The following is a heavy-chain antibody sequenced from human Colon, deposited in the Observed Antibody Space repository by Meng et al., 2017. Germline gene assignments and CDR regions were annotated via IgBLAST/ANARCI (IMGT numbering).Heavy chain of an antibody. J-gene: IGHJ4*01. V-gene: IGHV4-38-2*01. CDR1: GYSISSGYY. CDR3: GRVSAVAGSTPVDY. D-gene: IGHD6-19*01. CDR2: VYHHGST. Sequence: GSLRLSCAVSGYSISSGYYWGWIRQPPGKGLEWIGTVYHHGSTYYNPSLKSRVTISADLSRNHFSLALTAVTAADTALYYCGRVSAVAGSTPVDYWGHGILVTVSS.